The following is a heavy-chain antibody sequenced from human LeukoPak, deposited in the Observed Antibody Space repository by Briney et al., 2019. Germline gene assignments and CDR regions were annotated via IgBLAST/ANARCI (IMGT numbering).Heavy chain of an antibody. CDR1: GGSIGSYY. CDR3: ARLDYYDSSGYSRPFDY. D-gene: IGHD3-22*01. CDR2: IYYSGST. J-gene: IGHJ4*02. V-gene: IGHV4-59*01. Sequence: SETLSLTCTVSGGSIGSYYWSWIRQPPGKGLEWIGYIYYSGSTNYNPSLKSRVTISVDTSKNQFSLKLSSVTAADTAVYYCARLDYYDSSGYSRPFDYWGQGTLVTVSS.